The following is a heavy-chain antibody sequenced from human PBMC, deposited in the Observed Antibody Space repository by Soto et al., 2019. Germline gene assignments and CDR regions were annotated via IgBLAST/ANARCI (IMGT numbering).Heavy chain of an antibody. Sequence: GGSLRLSCAASGFTFSSYAMSWVRQAPGKGLEWVSAIRGSGGSTYYADSVKGRFTISRDNSKNTLYLQMNSLRAEDTAVYYCAKRFDYAFYFDYWGQGTLVTVSS. CDR1: GFTFSSYA. CDR2: IRGSGGST. J-gene: IGHJ4*02. CDR3: AKRFDYAFYFDY. D-gene: IGHD4-17*01. V-gene: IGHV3-23*01.